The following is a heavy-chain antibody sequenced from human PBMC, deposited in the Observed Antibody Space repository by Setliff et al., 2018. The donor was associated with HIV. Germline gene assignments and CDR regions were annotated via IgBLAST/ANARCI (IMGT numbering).Heavy chain of an antibody. Sequence: LSLTCTVSGDSISSGGYYWSWIRQPAGQGLEWIGRIYTSGNTNYNPSTNYNPSLKSRITISLETSRNQFSLRVTSVTAADTAMYYCARGEGIVGAWKTWLDPWGQGTLVTVSS. CDR2: IYTSGNT. V-gene: IGHV4-61*10. CDR1: GDSISSGGYY. D-gene: IGHD1-26*01. CDR3: ARGEGIVGAWKTWLDP. J-gene: IGHJ5*02.